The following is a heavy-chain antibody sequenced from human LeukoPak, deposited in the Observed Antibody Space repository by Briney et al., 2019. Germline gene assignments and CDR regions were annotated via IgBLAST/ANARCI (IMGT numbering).Heavy chain of an antibody. J-gene: IGHJ4*02. CDR2: ISSSGSTI. V-gene: IGHV3-11*04. D-gene: IGHD2-15*01. CDR1: GFTFSDYY. CDR3: ARRYCTGGSCYSGVDY. Sequence: GGSLRLSCAASGFTFSDYYLTWIRQAPGKGLEWVSCISSSGSTIYYADSVKGRFTISRDNAKNSLYLQMNSLRAEDTAVYYCARRYCTGGSCYSGVDYWGQGTLVTVSS.